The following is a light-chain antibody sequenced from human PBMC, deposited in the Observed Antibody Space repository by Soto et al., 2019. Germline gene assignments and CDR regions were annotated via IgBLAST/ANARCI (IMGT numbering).Light chain of an antibody. J-gene: IGLJ2*01. CDR2: AVY. CDR3: SSYTASTTIL. Sequence: QSVLTQPASVSGSPGQSIAISCTGTNSDVGAHDLVSLYQHHPGKAPRLMIYAVYNRPSGVSDRFSGSKSANTASLTISGLHAEDEADYYCSSYTASTTILFGGGTQLTVL. CDR1: NSDVGAHDL. V-gene: IGLV2-14*01.